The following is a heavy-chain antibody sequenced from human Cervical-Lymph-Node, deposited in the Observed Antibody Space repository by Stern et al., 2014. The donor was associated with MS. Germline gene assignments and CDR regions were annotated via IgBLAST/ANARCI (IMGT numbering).Heavy chain of an antibody. D-gene: IGHD4-23*01. Sequence: QVQLVQSGGGLVQPGGSLRLSCAASGLTLSDYFMTWIRQAPGKGLEWVSQISSSGSSMQYADSVKGRFTISRDNAKSSVYLQMNSLRAEDTAVYYCVRDRGNSPIYYYDFWGQGAQVTVSS. V-gene: IGHV3-11*01. CDR1: GLTLSDYF. CDR3: VRDRGNSPIYYYDF. J-gene: IGHJ4*02. CDR2: ISSSGSSM.